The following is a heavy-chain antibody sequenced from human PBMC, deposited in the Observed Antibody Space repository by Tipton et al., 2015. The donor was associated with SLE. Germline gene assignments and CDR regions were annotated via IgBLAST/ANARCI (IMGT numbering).Heavy chain of an antibody. J-gene: IGHJ4*02. CDR1: GFTFNNFA. D-gene: IGHD1-26*01. Sequence: GSLRLSCAASGFTFNNFAMSWVRQTPGKGLEWVSAISGIGDRTYYADSVKGRFTISRDSSKNTLYLQMNTLRVEDTAVYYCAKESAYSGSRIYYFDYWGQGRLVTVSS. CDR3: AKESAYSGSRIYYFDY. CDR2: ISGIGDRT. V-gene: IGHV3-23*01.